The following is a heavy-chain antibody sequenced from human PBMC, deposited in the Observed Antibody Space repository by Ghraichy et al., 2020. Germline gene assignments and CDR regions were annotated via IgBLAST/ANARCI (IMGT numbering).Heavy chain of an antibody. CDR1: RFTFSNYW. V-gene: IGHV3-7*01. J-gene: IGHJ4*02. CDR3: ARGVGDHDGGWDTGY. CDR2: INQDGREK. Sequence: GGSLRLSCAASRFTFSNYWMTWVRQAPGKGLEWVANINQDGREKYYVDSVEGRFTISRDNVKKSMYLQMNSLRPEDTAVYYCARGVGDHDGGWDTGYWGQGTLVTVSS. D-gene: IGHD6-19*01.